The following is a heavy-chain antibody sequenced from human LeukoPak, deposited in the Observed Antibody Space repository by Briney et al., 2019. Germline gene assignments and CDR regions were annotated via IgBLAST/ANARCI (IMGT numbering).Heavy chain of an antibody. Sequence: ASVKVSCKASGYTFIDYHLHWVRQAPGQGLEWMGWINPNSGGTNSAQKFQGRVTMTRDTSTNTAYTELTGVRSADTAVYYCAREIRPRVESFDYWGQGTLVAISS. CDR1: GYTFIDYH. CDR2: INPNSGGT. V-gene: IGHV1-2*02. J-gene: IGHJ4*02. D-gene: IGHD3-3*01. CDR3: AREIRPRVESFDY.